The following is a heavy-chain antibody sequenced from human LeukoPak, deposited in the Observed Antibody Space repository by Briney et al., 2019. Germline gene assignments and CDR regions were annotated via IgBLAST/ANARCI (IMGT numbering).Heavy chain of an antibody. CDR2: INPNSGGT. D-gene: IGHD2-21*01. Sequence: ASVKVSCKASGYTFTSYGISWVRQAPGQGLEWMGWINPNSGGTNYAQKFQGRVTMTRDTSISTAYMELSRLRSDDTAVYYRARAPVFPDAFDIWGQGTMVTVSS. CDR1: GYTFTSYG. CDR3: ARAPVFPDAFDI. V-gene: IGHV1-2*02. J-gene: IGHJ3*02.